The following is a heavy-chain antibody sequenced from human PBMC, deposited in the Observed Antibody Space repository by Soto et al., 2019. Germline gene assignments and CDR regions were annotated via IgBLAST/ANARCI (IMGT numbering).Heavy chain of an antibody. CDR3: ARGPSGDKVDY. CDR1: GDSISNVNSC. V-gene: IGHV4-30-4*01. J-gene: IGHJ4*02. CDR2: IYDGGST. D-gene: IGHD7-27*01. Sequence: QVQLQESGPGLVKPSQTLSLTCTVSGDSISNVNSCWRWIRQPPDKGLEWIGPIYDGGSTYNNPSLTRRVTISVDTSKNQFSLQLRSVSAADTAVYYCARGPSGDKVDYWGQGTLVTVSS.